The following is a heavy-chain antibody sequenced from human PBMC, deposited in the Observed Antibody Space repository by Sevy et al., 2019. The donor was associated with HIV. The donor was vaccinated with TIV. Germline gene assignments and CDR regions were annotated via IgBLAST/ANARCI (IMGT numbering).Heavy chain of an antibody. CDR2: IYDGGST. J-gene: IGHJ6*02. CDR1: GFTVSGVH. CDR3: ARWYFKMDV. Sequence: GGSLRLSCSASGFTVSGVHMTWVRQASGKGLEWVSAIYDGGSTYYADSVKGRFIISRDNSKNTLYLQMNRLRVEDTAVYYCARWYFKMDVWGQGATVTVSS. V-gene: IGHV3-53*01. D-gene: IGHD6-13*01.